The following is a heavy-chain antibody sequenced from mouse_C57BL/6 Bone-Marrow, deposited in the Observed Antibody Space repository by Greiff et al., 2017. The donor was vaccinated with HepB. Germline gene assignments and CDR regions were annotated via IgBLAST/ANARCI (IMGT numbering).Heavy chain of an antibody. CDR3: TTWYYGSSYDYAMDY. V-gene: IGHV14-4*01. D-gene: IGHD1-1*01. CDR2: IDPENGDT. Sequence: VQLKQSGAELVRPGASVKLSCTASGFNIKDDYMHWVKQRPEQGLEWIGWIDPENGDTEYASKFQGKATITADTSSNTAYLQLSSLTSEDTAVYYCTTWYYGSSYDYAMDYWGQGTSVTVSS. CDR1: GFNIKDDY. J-gene: IGHJ4*01.